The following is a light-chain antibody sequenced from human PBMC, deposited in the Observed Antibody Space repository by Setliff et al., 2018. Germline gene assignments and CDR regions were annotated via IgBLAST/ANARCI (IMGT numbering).Light chain of an antibody. V-gene: IGLV3-21*02. Sequence: SYELTQPPSLSVAPGGTARITCGGNNIGSKSVHWYQQKPGQAPVLVVFDDGDRPSGIPERLSGSNSGDTATLTITRVEAGDEADYYCQVWDSSSDLLYVFGTGTKVTV. CDR3: QVWDSSSDLLYV. CDR1: NIGSKS. CDR2: DDG. J-gene: IGLJ1*01.